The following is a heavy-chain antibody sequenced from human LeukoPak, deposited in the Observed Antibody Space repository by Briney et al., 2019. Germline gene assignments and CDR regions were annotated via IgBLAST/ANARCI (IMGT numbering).Heavy chain of an antibody. Sequence: GGSLRLSCAASGFTLSKYAMHWVRQAPGKGLDWVALISYDGSNKNYADSVKGRFTISRDTSKNTVYLQVTSLRTEDTAVYFCARSSAEIYGGLTIPSYSFAYWGQGTLVTVSS. CDR2: ISYDGSNK. CDR1: GFTLSKYA. CDR3: ARSSAEIYGGLTIPSYSFAY. V-gene: IGHV3-30*04. J-gene: IGHJ4*02. D-gene: IGHD3-16*01.